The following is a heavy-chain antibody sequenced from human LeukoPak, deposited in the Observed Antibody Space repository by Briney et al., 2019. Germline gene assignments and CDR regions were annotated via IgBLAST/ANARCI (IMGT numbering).Heavy chain of an antibody. Sequence: PSETLSLTCTVSGGSISSSSYYWGWIRQPPGKGLEWIGSMYYSGSTYYNPSLKSRVTISVDTSKNQFSLKLSSVTAADTAVYYCARDSGGYDYDYWGQGTLVTVSS. D-gene: IGHD5-12*01. CDR2: MYYSGST. V-gene: IGHV4-39*07. J-gene: IGHJ4*02. CDR3: ARDSGGYDYDY. CDR1: GGSISSSSYY.